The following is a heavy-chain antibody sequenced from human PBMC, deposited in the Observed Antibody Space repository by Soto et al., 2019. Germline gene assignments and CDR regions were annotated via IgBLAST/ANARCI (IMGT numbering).Heavy chain of an antibody. J-gene: IGHJ5*02. V-gene: IGHV4-31*03. CDR2: IYYSGST. CDR1: GGSISSGGYY. D-gene: IGHD3-3*01. CDR3: AGQAIWSGYLDP. Sequence: SETLSLTCTVSGGSISSGGYYWSWIRQHPGKGLEWIGYIYYSGSTYYNPSLKSRVTISVDTSKNQFSLKLSSVTAADTAVYYCAGQAIWSGYLDPWGQGTLVTVSS.